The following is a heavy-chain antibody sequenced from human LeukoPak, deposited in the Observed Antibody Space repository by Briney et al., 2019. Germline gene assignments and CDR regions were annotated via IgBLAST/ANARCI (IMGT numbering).Heavy chain of an antibody. D-gene: IGHD5-12*01. J-gene: IGHJ1*01. CDR2: ISHSGST. Sequence: SETLSLTCAVSGGSFNDYYWSWIRQPPGKGLEWIGEISHSGSTNYNPSLKSQVTMSVDTSKKHFSLNLLSVTAADTAVYYCARGLLARFWGQGTLVTVSS. V-gene: IGHV4-34*01. CDR3: ARGLLARF. CDR1: GGSFNDYY.